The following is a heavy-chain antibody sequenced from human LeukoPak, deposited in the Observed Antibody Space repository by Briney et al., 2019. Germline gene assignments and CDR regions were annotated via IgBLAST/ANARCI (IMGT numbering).Heavy chain of an antibody. CDR3: AKESGTYYYDSSGYLTAGGFDY. D-gene: IGHD3-22*01. Sequence: PGGSLRLSCAASGFTFSSYWMSWVRQAPGKGLEWVANIKQDGSQKYYVDSVKGRFTISRDNAKNSLYLQMNSLRAEDTAVYYCAKESGTYYYDSSGYLTAGGFDYWGQGTLVTVSS. CDR1: GFTFSSYW. CDR2: IKQDGSQK. V-gene: IGHV3-7*01. J-gene: IGHJ4*02.